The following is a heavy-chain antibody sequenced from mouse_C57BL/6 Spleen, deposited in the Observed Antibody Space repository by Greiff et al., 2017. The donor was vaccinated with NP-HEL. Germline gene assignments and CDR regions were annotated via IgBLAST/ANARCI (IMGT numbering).Heavy chain of an antibody. CDR3: ARRSDGYDFDY. D-gene: IGHD2-3*01. CDR2: INPNNGGT. Sequence: VQLQQSGPELVKPGASVKISCKASGYTFTDYYMNWVKQSHGKSLEWIGDINPNNGGTSYNQKFKGKATLTVDKSSSTAYMELRSLTSEDSAVYYCARRSDGYDFDYWGQGTTLTVSS. CDR1: GYTFTDYY. V-gene: IGHV1-26*01. J-gene: IGHJ2*01.